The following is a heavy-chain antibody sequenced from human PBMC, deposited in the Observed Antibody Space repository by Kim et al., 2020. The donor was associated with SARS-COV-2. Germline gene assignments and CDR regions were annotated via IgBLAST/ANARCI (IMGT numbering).Heavy chain of an antibody. V-gene: IGHV4-59*08. CDR1: GGSVSYYY. CDR3: ARLHIGVTMCRRVGSYHYCGLDV. D-gene: IGHD3-10*01. J-gene: IGHJ6*02. CDR2: IYNGGNT. Sequence: SETLSLTCSVSGGSVSYYYWTWIRQPAGKGLEWIGYIYNGGNTNYNPSLRSRVTISVDTSKNQFSLKLTSVTASDTAVYYCARLHIGVTMCRRVGSYHYCGLDVWGRGTTVTVSS.